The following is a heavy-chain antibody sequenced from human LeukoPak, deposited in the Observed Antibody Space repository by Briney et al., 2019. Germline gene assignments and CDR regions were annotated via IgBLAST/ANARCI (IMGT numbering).Heavy chain of an antibody. CDR3: ARGGHSSFDY. J-gene: IGHJ4*02. Sequence: PGGSLRLSCAASGFTFRNFWLHWVRQATGKGLEWVSRITSDGSNINYADSVQGRFTISRDNAKNTLYLQITSLSAEDTAVYYCARGGHSSFDYWGQGALVTVSS. CDR2: ITSDGSNI. D-gene: IGHD3-16*01. CDR1: GFTFRNFW. V-gene: IGHV3-74*01.